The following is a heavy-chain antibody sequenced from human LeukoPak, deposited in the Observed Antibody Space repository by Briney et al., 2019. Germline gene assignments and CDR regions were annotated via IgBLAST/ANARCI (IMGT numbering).Heavy chain of an antibody. CDR2: IYPDDSDT. Sequence: GESLKISCQGSGYRFNYYWIGWVRQMPGKGLEWMGIIYPDDSDTKYSPSFQGQVTISADKSINTAYLQWSSLKASDTAMYYCARRVGSSWYWFDPWGQGTLVTVSS. V-gene: IGHV5-51*01. CDR3: ARRVGSSWYWFDP. CDR1: GYRFNYYW. D-gene: IGHD6-13*01. J-gene: IGHJ5*02.